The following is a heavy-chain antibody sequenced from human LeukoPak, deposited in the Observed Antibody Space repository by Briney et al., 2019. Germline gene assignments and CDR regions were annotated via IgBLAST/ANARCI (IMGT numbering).Heavy chain of an antibody. D-gene: IGHD6-19*01. Sequence: SETLSLTCTVSGGSISSYYWSWIRQPPGKGLEWIGYIYYSGSTNYNPSLKSRVTISVDTSKNQSSLKLSSVTAADTAVYYCARREDSGFDYWGQGTLVTVSS. CDR1: GGSISSYY. CDR3: ARREDSGFDY. J-gene: IGHJ4*02. V-gene: IGHV4-59*08. CDR2: IYYSGST.